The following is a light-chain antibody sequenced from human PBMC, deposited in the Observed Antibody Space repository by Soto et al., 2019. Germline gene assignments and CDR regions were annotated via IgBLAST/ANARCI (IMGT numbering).Light chain of an antibody. J-gene: IGKJ5*01. CDR1: QSISSY. CDR3: QQSYSTPIT. V-gene: IGKV1-39*01. Sequence: IHLTQSPSSLSAAIGDRVTITFRASQSISSYLNWYQQKPGKAPKLLIYAASSLQSGVPSRFSGSGSGTDFTLTISSLQPEDFATYYCQQSYSTPITFGQGTRLEIK. CDR2: AAS.